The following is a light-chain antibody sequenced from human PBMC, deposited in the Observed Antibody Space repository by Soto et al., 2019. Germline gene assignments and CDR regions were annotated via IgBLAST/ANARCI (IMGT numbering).Light chain of an antibody. J-gene: IGKJ4*01. V-gene: IGKV1-39*01. CDR2: AAS. CDR3: QQSDSRPLT. Sequence: DIQLTPSPSFLSASVGDRVNITCRASQGISSYLAWYQQKPGKAPKLLIYAASSLGSGVPSRFSGSGSGTDFTLTISSLQPEDFATYYCQQSDSRPLTFGGGTRWIS. CDR1: QGISSY.